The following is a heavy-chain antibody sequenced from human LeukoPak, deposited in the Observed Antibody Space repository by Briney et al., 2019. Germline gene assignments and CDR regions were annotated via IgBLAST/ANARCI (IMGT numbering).Heavy chain of an antibody. CDR3: ASWEDGGSRFDY. V-gene: IGHV3-21*01. Sequence: AGGSLRLSCAASGFTFSSYSMNWVRQAPGKGLGWVSSISSSSSYIYYADSVKGRFTISRDNAKNSLYLQMNSLRAEDTAVYYCASWEDGGSRFDYWGQGTLVTVSS. CDR1: GFTFSSYS. J-gene: IGHJ4*02. D-gene: IGHD6-13*01. CDR2: ISSSSSYI.